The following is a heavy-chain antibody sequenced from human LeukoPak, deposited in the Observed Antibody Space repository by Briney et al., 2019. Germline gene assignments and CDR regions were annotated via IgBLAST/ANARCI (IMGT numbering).Heavy chain of an antibody. CDR1: GYTFTGYY. CDR3: ARDVVPLALGIAAAGGDY. J-gene: IGHJ4*02. V-gene: IGHV1-2*02. CDR2: INPNSGGT. D-gene: IGHD6-13*01. Sequence: ASVKVSCKASGYTFTGYYMHWVRQAPGQGLEWMGWINPNSGGTNYAQKFQGRVTMTRDTSISTAYMELSRLRSDDTAVYYCARDVVPLALGIAAAGGDYWGQGTLVTVSS.